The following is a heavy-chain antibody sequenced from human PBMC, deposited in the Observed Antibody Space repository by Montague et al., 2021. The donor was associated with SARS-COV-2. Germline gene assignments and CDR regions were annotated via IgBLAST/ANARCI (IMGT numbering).Heavy chain of an antibody. D-gene: IGHD3-16*01. CDR2: IYSSGSI. Sequence: SETLSLTCNVSGGSIRNYHWSWIRQPAGQGLEWIGRIYSSGSINYNPSLKSRITLSVDTSKNQLSLRLNSVTAADTVVYYCARNPGEYYGMDVWGQGTTVTVSS. CDR3: ARNPGEYYGMDV. J-gene: IGHJ6*02. V-gene: IGHV4-4*07. CDR1: GGSIRNYH.